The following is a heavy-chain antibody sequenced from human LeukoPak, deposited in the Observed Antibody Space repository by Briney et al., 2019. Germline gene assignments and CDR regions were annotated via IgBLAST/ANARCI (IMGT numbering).Heavy chain of an antibody. CDR1: GASISSNTYY. Sequence: SETLSLTCSASGASISSNTYYWGWVRQPPGRGLEWIGYISNSGSTYYNPSLKSRVTISVDTSKTQFSLRLSSVTAADTAVYYCARDHGSSNWYYYWGQGTLVTVAS. J-gene: IGHJ4*02. CDR3: ARDHGSSNWYYY. V-gene: IGHV4-39*07. CDR2: ISNSGST. D-gene: IGHD6-13*01.